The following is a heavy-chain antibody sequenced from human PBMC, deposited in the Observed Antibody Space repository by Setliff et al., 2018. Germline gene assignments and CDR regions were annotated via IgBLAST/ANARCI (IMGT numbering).Heavy chain of an antibody. CDR1: GYTFTSYI. V-gene: IGHV7-4-1*02. J-gene: IGHJ5*02. CDR2: INTNTGNP. Sequence: ASVKVSCKASGYTFTSYIIHWVRQAPGQGLEWMGWINTNTGNPTYAQGFTGRFVFSLDTSVSTAYLQISSLKAEDTAVYYCAGVGNVDTAMVIWFDPWGQGTLVTVSS. D-gene: IGHD5-18*01. CDR3: AGVGNVDTAMVIWFDP.